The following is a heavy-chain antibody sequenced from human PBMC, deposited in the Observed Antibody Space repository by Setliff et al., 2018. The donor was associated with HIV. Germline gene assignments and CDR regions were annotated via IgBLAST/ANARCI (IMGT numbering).Heavy chain of an antibody. CDR2: VSGGSDFI. Sequence: GGSLRLSCAASGFRFRNYGMNWVRQAPGKGPEWVSSVSGGSDFIYYADSVKGRFTIARDDAKNSLYLQMNRLRADDTAVYYCARGIVAPGPRLDYWGQGTPVTVSS. D-gene: IGHD1-26*01. V-gene: IGHV3-21*01. CDR3: ARGIVAPGPRLDY. J-gene: IGHJ4*02. CDR1: GFRFRNYG.